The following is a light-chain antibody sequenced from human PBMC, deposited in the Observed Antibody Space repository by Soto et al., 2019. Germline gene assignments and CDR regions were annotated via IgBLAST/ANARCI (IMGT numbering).Light chain of an antibody. CDR2: GAS. J-gene: IGKJ1*01. Sequence: EIVMTQSPVTLSVSPGERATLSCRASQSVSNDLAWYQQKPGQAPRLLISGASTRVTGIPVRFSGSGSGTEFTLTSSSLQSEDSAVYYCQHYNNWPLTFGQGTKVEIK. CDR3: QHYNNWPLT. CDR1: QSVSND. V-gene: IGKV3-15*01.